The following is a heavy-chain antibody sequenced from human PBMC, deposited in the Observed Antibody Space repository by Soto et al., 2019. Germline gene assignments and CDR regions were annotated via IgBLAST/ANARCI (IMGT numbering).Heavy chain of an antibody. CDR1: GVSVSSSSYY. J-gene: IGHJ4*02. CDR2: VYYSGST. CDR3: GRLEGLATISYYFDY. V-gene: IGHV4-39*01. D-gene: IGHD3-9*01. Sequence: PSETLSLTCTVSGVSVSSSSYYWGWVRQPPGKGLEWIGSVYYSGSTYYNPSPESRVTISVDKSKNQFSLKLMSLSAADTAVYYCGRLEGLATISYYFDYWGQGALVTVSS.